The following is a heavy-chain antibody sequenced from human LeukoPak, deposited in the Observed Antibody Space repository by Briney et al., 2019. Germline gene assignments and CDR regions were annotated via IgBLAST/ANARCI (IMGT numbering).Heavy chain of an antibody. CDR3: ARVADYDFLSGYYSPFDH. V-gene: IGHV3-7*01. Sequence: PGGSLGPSCAASGFSFSRYWMTWVRQAPGKGLEWVANIKGDESDDHYVASVRGRFTISRDNAKRSLYLQMNNLRAEDTGVYYCARVADYDFLSGYYSPFDHWGQGVLVIVSS. CDR1: GFSFSRYW. CDR2: IKGDESDD. D-gene: IGHD3-3*01. J-gene: IGHJ4*02.